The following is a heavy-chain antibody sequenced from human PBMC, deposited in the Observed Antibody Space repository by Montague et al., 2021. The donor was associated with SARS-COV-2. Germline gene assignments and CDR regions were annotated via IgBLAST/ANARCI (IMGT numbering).Heavy chain of an antibody. CDR3: ARDRSVVGVTPLDY. V-gene: IGHV3-21*01. CDR2: ITPSSNYR. J-gene: IGHJ4*02. Sequence: SLRLSCAASGFRLGSHTMNWVRQAPGKGLEWVSSITPSSNYRNYADSVKGRFTISRDNAKNSLNLQLNSLRAEDTAVYYCARDRSVVGVTPLDYWGQGTLVTVSS. CDR1: GFRLGSHT. D-gene: IGHD1-26*01.